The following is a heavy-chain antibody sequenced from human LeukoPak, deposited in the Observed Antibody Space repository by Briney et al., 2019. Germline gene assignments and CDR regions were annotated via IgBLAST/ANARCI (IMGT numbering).Heavy chain of an antibody. CDR2: ISNSGSTI. CDR3: ARVASYEGYYYYYYMDV. V-gene: IGHV3-48*03. Sequence: GGSLRLSCAASGFTFSSYEMNWVRQAPGKGLEWVSYISNSGSTIYYADSVKGRFTISRDNAKNSLYLQMNSLRAEDTAVYYCARVASYEGYYYYYYMDVWGKGTTVTISS. CDR1: GFTFSSYE. D-gene: IGHD3-16*01. J-gene: IGHJ6*03.